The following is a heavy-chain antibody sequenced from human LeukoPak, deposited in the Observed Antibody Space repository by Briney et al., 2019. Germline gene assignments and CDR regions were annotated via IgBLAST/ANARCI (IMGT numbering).Heavy chain of an antibody. Sequence: GGSLRLSCAASGFAFSSYAMSWVRQAPGKGLEWVSGISGSGDNTYYADSVKGRFTISRDNSKNTLYVQVNSLGTEDTAAYYCAKGSYYDSSGSFYFDYWGQGTLVTVSS. J-gene: IGHJ4*02. CDR2: ISGSGDNT. D-gene: IGHD3-22*01. V-gene: IGHV3-23*01. CDR1: GFAFSSYA. CDR3: AKGSYYDSSGSFYFDY.